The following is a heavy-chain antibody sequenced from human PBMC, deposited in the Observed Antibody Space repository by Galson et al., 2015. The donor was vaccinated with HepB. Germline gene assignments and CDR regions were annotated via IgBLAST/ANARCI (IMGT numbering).Heavy chain of an antibody. CDR1: GHSVSNHG. D-gene: IGHD3-22*01. Sequence: SVKVSCKASGHSVSNHGISWVRQAPGHGLEWVGWTSPYTGDRHYAQNLQGRVTMTTDTSTNTAYMELRSLRSDDTAVYYCARGVYYYDSRGDREGLLFDFWGQGTLVTVSS. J-gene: IGHJ5*01. V-gene: IGHV1-18*01. CDR3: ARGVYYYDSRGDREGLLFDF. CDR2: TSPYTGDR.